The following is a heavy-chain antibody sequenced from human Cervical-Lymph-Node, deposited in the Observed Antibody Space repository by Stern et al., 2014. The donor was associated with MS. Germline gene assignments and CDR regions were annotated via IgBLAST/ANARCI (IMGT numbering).Heavy chain of an antibody. CDR2: IIAIFGSA. Sequence: VQLVESGAEVMKPGSSAKVSCKASGGTFSSYAISWVRQAPGQGLEWMGGIIAIFGSANYAQKFQGRLTITAEESTSTAFMELRSRRAEDTAVYYCSRVRELGMDVWGQGTTVTVSS. CDR1: GGTFSSYA. D-gene: IGHD1-7*01. CDR3: SRVRELGMDV. V-gene: IGHV1-69*01. J-gene: IGHJ6*02.